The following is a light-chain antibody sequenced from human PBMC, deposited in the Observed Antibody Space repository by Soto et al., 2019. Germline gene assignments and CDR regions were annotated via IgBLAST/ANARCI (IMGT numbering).Light chain of an antibody. CDR3: QQYGSSLWT. V-gene: IGKV3-20*01. CDR1: QSVSSSY. J-gene: IGKJ1*01. Sequence: EIVMTQSPATLSVSLGERATLSCRASQSVSSSYLAWYQQKPGQAPRLLIYGASSRATGIPDRFSGSGSGTDFTLTISRLEPEDFAVYYCQQYGSSLWTFGQGTKVDIK. CDR2: GAS.